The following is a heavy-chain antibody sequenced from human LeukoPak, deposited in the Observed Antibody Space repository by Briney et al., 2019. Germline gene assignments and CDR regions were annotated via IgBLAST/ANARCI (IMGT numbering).Heavy chain of an antibody. Sequence: GGSLRLSCAASGFPFSTYSMNWVRQAPGKGLEWISYIGISSGNTKYADSVKGRFTISGDNAKNSLYLQMNSLRVEDTAVYYCARDHNYAFDNWGQGTLVTVSS. CDR3: ARDHNYAFDN. D-gene: IGHD1-1*01. J-gene: IGHJ4*02. CDR1: GFPFSTYS. CDR2: IGISSGNT. V-gene: IGHV3-11*06.